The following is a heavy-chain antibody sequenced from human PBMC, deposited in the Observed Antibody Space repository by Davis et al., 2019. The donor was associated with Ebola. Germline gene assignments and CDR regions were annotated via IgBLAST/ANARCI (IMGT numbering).Heavy chain of an antibody. CDR1: GFTLSSFG. D-gene: IGHD3-22*01. CDR3: ARGGYYDSSGYSHEAFDI. J-gene: IGHJ3*02. CDR2: VSYDGSID. Sequence: GGSLRLSCAASGFTLSSFGMHWVRQAPGKGLEWVAVVSYDGSIDYYADSVKGRFTISRDNAKNSLYLQMNSLSADDTAVYHCARGGYYDSSGYSHEAFDIWGQGTMVTVSS. V-gene: IGHV3-30*03.